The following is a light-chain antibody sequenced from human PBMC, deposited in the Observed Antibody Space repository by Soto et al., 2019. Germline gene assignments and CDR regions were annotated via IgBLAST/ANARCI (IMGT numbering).Light chain of an antibody. Sequence: DIQMTQSPSSLSASIGDRVTITCRASQSISRFLNWYQQRPGKAPKLLIYATSTLQSGVPSRFSGIGSGTDFTLTISSLQPEDFGTYYCQQGNSTPLTFGGGTMVEIK. V-gene: IGKV1-39*01. CDR2: ATS. J-gene: IGKJ4*01. CDR3: QQGNSTPLT. CDR1: QSISRF.